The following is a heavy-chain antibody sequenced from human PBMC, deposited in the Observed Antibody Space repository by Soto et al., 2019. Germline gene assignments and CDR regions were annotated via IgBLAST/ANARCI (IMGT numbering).Heavy chain of an antibody. D-gene: IGHD3-3*01. V-gene: IGHV4-59*01. Sequence: PSETLSLTCTVSGGSISSYYWSWIRQPPGKGLEWIGYIYYSGSTNYNPSLKSRVIISVDTSKNQFSLKLSSVTAADTAVYYCARTYYDFWSGYSDWFDPWGQGTLVTVSS. CDR3: ARTYYDFWSGYSDWFDP. CDR1: GGSISSYY. CDR2: IYYSGST. J-gene: IGHJ5*02.